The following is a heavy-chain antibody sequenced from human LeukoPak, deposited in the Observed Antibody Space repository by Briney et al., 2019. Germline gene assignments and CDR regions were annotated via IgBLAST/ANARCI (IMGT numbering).Heavy chain of an antibody. Sequence: SETLSLTCTVSGGSISSSTYYWGWIRQPPGKGLEWIGSIYYSGSTYYNPSLKSRVTISVDTSKNQFSLKLSSVTAADTAVYYCARYGSGSYYLWLDPWGQGTLVTVSS. CDR1: GGSISSSTYY. CDR2: IYYSGST. J-gene: IGHJ5*02. CDR3: ARYGSGSYYLWLDP. D-gene: IGHD3-10*01. V-gene: IGHV4-39*01.